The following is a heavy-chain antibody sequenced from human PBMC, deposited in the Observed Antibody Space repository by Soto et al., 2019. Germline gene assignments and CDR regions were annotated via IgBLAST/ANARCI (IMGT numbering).Heavy chain of an antibody. CDR1: GGSISSGGFS. Sequence: SETLSLTCAVSGGSISSGGFSWNWIRQPPGKGLEWIGYIYHSGNTYYNPSLKSRVTISVDRSKNQFSLKLSSVTAADTAVYYCARGMITFGGVIARFDYWGQGTLVTVSS. CDR3: ARGMITFGGVIARFDY. D-gene: IGHD3-16*02. V-gene: IGHV4-30-2*01. CDR2: IYHSGNT. J-gene: IGHJ4*02.